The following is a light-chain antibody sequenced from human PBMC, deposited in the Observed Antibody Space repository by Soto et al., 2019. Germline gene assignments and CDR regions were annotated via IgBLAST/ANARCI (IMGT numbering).Light chain of an antibody. V-gene: IGKV3-20*01. CDR2: GAS. Sequence: EIVLTQSPGTLSLSPGERATLSCRASQSVSSSYFAWYQQKPGQAPMLLFYGASSRATGIPDRFSGSWSGKVFILTISRLEPEDFAVYYFQQYGSSPQTFGQGTKVEIK. CDR1: QSVSSSY. CDR3: QQYGSSPQT. J-gene: IGKJ1*01.